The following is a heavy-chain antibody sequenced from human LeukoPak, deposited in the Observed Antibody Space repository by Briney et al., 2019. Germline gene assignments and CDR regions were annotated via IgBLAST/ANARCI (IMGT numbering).Heavy chain of an antibody. Sequence: AGGSLRLSCTASGFSFSTYTMTWVRQAPGKGLEWVSGITDSGKPCYADSVKGRFTISRDNSKRTLYLQINSLRAEDTAVYYCASRNYYLDHWGQGALVTVSS. V-gene: IGHV3-23*01. J-gene: IGHJ4*02. CDR2: ITDSGKP. CDR3: ASRNYYLDH. CDR1: GFSFSTYT. D-gene: IGHD3-10*01.